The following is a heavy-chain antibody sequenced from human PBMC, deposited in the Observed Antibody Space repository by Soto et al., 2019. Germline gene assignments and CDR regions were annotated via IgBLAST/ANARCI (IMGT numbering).Heavy chain of an antibody. CDR2: ISGSGGST. J-gene: IGHJ6*03. D-gene: IGHD6-13*01. V-gene: IGHV3-23*01. Sequence: GGSLRLSCAASGFTFSSYAMSWVRQAPGKGLEWVSAISGSGGSTYYADSVKCRFTISRDNSKNTLYLQMNSLRAEDTAVYYCAKDQIAAAGWGYYYYYMDVWGKGTTVTVSS. CDR1: GFTFSSYA. CDR3: AKDQIAAAGWGYYYYYMDV.